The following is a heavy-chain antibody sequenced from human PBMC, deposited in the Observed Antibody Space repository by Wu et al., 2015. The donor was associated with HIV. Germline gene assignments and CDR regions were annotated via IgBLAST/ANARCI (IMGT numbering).Heavy chain of an antibody. J-gene: IGHJ6*03. CDR3: ARGRGSNYCLDV. Sequence: LVQSGPEAKRPGASVNVSCKASGYTFTGYYMHWVRQAPGQGLEWMGWINPNSGGTKYAQKFQGRVTMTRDTSISSAYMELSRLRSDDTAVYYCARGRGSNYCLDVWGKGTTVTVSS. V-gene: IGHV1-2*02. CDR2: INPNSGGT. CDR1: GYTFTGYY. D-gene: IGHD3-10*01.